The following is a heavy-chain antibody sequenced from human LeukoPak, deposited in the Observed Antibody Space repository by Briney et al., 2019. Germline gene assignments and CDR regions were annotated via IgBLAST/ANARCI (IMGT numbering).Heavy chain of an antibody. CDR1: GFTFSSYS. CDR2: ISSSSTI. CDR3: ARERWGAFDI. J-gene: IGHJ3*02. D-gene: IGHD4-23*01. Sequence: GGSLRLSCAASGFTFSSYSMNWVRQAPGKGLEWVSYISSSSTIYYADSVKGRFTISRDNAKNSLYLQMNSLRAEDTAVYYCARERWGAFDIWGQGTMVTVSS. V-gene: IGHV3-48*01.